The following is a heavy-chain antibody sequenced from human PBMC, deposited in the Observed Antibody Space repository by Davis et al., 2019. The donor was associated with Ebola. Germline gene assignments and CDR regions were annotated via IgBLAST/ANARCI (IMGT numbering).Heavy chain of an antibody. CDR1: GYTFKNYA. D-gene: IGHD5-12*01. J-gene: IGHJ3*02. V-gene: IGHV1-46*03. CDR2: INPNDGRT. Sequence: ASVNVSCKASGYTFKNYAISWVRQAPGQGLEWMGMINPNDGRTIYAQKFQGRVTVTRDTSTTTAYMDLSSLRSEDTALYYCTTPGGQDSGYDVFDIWGQGTMVTVSS. CDR3: TTPGGQDSGYDVFDI.